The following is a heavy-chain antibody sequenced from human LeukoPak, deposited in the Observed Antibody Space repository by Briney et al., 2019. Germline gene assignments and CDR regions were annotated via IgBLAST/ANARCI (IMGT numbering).Heavy chain of an antibody. V-gene: IGHV4-59*12. CDR2: ISYGRST. CDR1: GVSISSNY. Sequence: SETLSLTCTVSGVSISSNYWSWIRQPPGKGLEWIGYISYGRSTNYNPSLKNRVTISVDTSKNQFSLKLSSVTAADTAVYYCAGDDRGGYWGQGTLVTVSS. D-gene: IGHD3-10*01. CDR3: AGDDRGGY. J-gene: IGHJ4*02.